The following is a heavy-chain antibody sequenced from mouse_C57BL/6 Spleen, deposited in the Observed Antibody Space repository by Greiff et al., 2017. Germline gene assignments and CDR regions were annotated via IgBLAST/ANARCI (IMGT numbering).Heavy chain of an antibody. J-gene: IGHJ4*01. CDR1: GYTFTSYW. Sequence: VKLQQPGAELVKPGASVKLSCKASGYTFTSYWMHWVKQRPGRGLEWIGRIDPNSGGTKYNEKFKSKATLTVDKPSSTAYMQLSSLTSEDSAVYYCASPYYDYDPYYAMDYWGQGTSVTVSS. CDR3: ASPYYDYDPYYAMDY. CDR2: IDPNSGGT. D-gene: IGHD2-4*01. V-gene: IGHV1-72*01.